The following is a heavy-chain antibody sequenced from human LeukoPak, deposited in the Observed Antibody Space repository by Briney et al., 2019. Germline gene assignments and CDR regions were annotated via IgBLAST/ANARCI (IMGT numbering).Heavy chain of an antibody. CDR2: INPNSGDT. J-gene: IGHJ4*02. CDR3: ARRGVNLEFDY. CDR1: GYTFTDYH. D-gene: IGHD4-23*01. V-gene: IGHV1-2*02. Sequence: ASVKVSCKASGYTFTDYHMHWVRQAPAQGLEWMGWINPNSGDTNYSQKFEGRVTMTRDTSITTVYMELSRLRSDDTALYYCARRGVNLEFDYWGQGALVTVSS.